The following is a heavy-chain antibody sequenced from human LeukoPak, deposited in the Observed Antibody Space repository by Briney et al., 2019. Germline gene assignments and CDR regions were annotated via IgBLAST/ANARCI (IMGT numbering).Heavy chain of an antibody. CDR1: GFTFSSYE. CDR3: ARVIGSSGWPLGAFDI. CDR2: ISSSSSYI. D-gene: IGHD6-19*01. V-gene: IGHV3-21*01. J-gene: IGHJ3*02. Sequence: GGSLRLSCAASGFTFSSYEMNWVRQAPGKGLEWVSSISSSSSYIYYADSVKGRFTISRDNAKNSLYLQMNSLRAEDTAVYYCARVIGSSGWPLGAFDIWGQGTMVTVSS.